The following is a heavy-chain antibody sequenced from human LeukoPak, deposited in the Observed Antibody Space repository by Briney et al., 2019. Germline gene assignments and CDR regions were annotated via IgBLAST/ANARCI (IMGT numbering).Heavy chain of an antibody. CDR1: GFTFSRYS. J-gene: IGHJ5*02. V-gene: IGHV3-21*01. D-gene: IGHD3-9*01. CDR3: ASLEYYDILTGDNWFDP. CDR2: ISSGGIYI. Sequence: GGSLRLSCAASGFTFSRYSMNWVRQAPGKWLEWVSSISSGGIYIYYADSVKGRFTISRDNAKNSLFLRMNSLRAEDTAVYYCASLEYYDILTGDNWFDPWGQGTLVTVSS.